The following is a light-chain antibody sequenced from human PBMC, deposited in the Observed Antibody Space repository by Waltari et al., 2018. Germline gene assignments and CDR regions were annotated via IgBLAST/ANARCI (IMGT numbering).Light chain of an antibody. J-gene: IGLJ2*01. CDR2: DVS. V-gene: IGLV2-14*01. CDR3: ISYSSATPGNVV. Sequence: SALTQPASVSGSLGQSITFSCTGTSRDVGGYNYVAWDQQHPGNAPKLMIHDVSNRPSGVSIRFSGSKSGNTASLTISGLQADDEADYYCISYSSATPGNVVIGGGTKLTVL. CDR1: SRDVGGYNY.